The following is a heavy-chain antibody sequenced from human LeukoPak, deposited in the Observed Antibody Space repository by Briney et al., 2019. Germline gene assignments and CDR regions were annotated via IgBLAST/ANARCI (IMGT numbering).Heavy chain of an antibody. CDR2: IYYSGST. J-gene: IGHJ3*02. Sequence: PSETLSLTCTVSGGSISSYYWSWIRQPPGKGLEWIGYIYYSGSTNYNPSLKSRVTISVDTSKNQFSLKLGSVTAADTAVYYCARNPYNWNDGGAFDIWGQGTMVTVSS. V-gene: IGHV4-59*01. CDR3: ARNPYNWNDGGAFDI. D-gene: IGHD1-20*01. CDR1: GGSISSYY.